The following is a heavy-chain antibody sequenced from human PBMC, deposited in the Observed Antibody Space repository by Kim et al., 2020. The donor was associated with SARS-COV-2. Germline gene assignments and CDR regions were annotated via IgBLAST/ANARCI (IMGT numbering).Heavy chain of an antibody. CDR3: SRFSSYYYYYGMDV. CDR1: GFTFSSFS. V-gene: IGHV3-48*01. J-gene: IGHJ6*02. Sequence: GGSLRLSCAASGFTFSSFSMNWVRQAPGKGLEWVSYISSSSTIYYADSVKGRFTISRDNAKNSLYLQMNSLRAADTAVYYCSRFSSYYYYYGMDVWGQGT. CDR2: ISSSSTI. D-gene: IGHD6-13*01.